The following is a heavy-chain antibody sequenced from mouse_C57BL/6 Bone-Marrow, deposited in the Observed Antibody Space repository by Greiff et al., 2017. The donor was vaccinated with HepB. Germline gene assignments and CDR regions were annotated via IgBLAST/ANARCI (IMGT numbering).Heavy chain of an antibody. J-gene: IGHJ1*03. D-gene: IGHD2-3*01. V-gene: IGHV14-3*01. CDR3: AGYDGYSWYFDV. CDR1: GFNIKDDY. CDR2: IDPANGNT. Sequence: VQLQQSGAELVRPGASVKLSCTASGFNIKDDYMHWVKQRPEQGLEWIGRIDPANGNTKYAPKFQGKATRTADTSSNTPYLQMSSLTSEDTAIYYCAGYDGYSWYFDVWGTGTTVTVSS.